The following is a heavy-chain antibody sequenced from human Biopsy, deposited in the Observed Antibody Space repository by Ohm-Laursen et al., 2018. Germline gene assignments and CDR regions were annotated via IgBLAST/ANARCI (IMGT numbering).Heavy chain of an antibody. CDR1: GDSISSSTYY. D-gene: IGHD4/OR15-4a*01. CDR2: IRNT. V-gene: IGHV4-39*01. CDR3: AQTRNDYGGCYFDY. Sequence: SDTLSLTCSVSGDSISSSTYYWGWIRQPPGKGLEWIGTIRNTYFRTSLKSRVTMSVDTSKNQFSLKLSSVTAADTGVYYCAQTRNDYGGCYFDYWGRGTLVTVSS. J-gene: IGHJ4*02.